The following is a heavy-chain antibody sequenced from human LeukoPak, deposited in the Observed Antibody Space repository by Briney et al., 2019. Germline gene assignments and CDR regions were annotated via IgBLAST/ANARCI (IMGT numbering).Heavy chain of an antibody. J-gene: IGHJ3*02. V-gene: IGHV3-53*01. CDR2: IYSGGST. CDR1: GFTVSSNY. CDR3: ARESVFDAFDI. Sequence: GGSLRLSCAASGFTVSSNYMSWVRQAPGKGLEWVSVIYSGGSTYYADSVKGRFTISRDNSKNTLYLQMNSLRAEDTAVYYCARESVFDAFDIWGQGTMVTVSS.